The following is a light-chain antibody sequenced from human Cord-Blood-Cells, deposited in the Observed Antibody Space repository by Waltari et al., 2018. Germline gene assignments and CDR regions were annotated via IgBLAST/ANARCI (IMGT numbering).Light chain of an antibody. CDR3: QQCNSTPYR. V-gene: IGKV3-15*01. CDR2: AAS. J-gene: IGKJ2*03. CDR1: QSISSN. Sequence: DIEMTQSPPTLSASPGDRATLSCRASQSISSNLDWYQQKPGKAPKLLIYAASTLATGIPARFSGSGSGTEFTLTISSLQSEDFAVYYCQQCNSTPYRFGQGTKLEIK.